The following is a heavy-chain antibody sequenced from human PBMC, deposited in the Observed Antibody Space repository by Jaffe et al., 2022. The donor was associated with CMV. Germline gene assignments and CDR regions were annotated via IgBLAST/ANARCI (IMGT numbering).Heavy chain of an antibody. J-gene: IGHJ4*02. D-gene: IGHD6-13*01. Sequence: QVQLQESGPGLVKPSQTLSLTCTVSRGSISIGGYYWSWIRQHPGKGLEWIGYIFYRGDTSYNPSLKSRVTISVDSSKNQFSLKLSSVTAADTAVYYCASLLVPEAKFSGKIIPATGIIDSWGQGTLVTVSS. V-gene: IGHV4-31*03. CDR1: RGSISIGGYY. CDR2: IFYRGDT. CDR3: ASLLVPEAKFSGKIIPATGIIDS.